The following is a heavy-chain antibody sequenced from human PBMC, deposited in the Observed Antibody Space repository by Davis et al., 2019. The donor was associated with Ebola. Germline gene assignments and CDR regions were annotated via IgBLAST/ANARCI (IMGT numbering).Heavy chain of an antibody. CDR3: AASAGTVGKFDY. CDR2: IRGSGGQT. Sequence: GESLKISCAASGFTFSSYPMSWVRQAPGKGLEWVSGIRGSGGQTYYADSVKGRFTISRDNSKNTLYLQMNSLRAEDTAVYYCAASAGTVGKFDYWGQGTLVTVSS. J-gene: IGHJ4*02. CDR1: GFTFSSYP. D-gene: IGHD1-14*01. V-gene: IGHV3-23*01.